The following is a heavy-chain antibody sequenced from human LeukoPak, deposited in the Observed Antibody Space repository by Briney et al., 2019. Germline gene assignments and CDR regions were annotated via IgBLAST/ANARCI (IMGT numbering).Heavy chain of an antibody. J-gene: IGHJ4*02. CDR3: ASSGYNFDY. CDR1: GGSISSSSYY. D-gene: IGHD3-22*01. V-gene: IGHV4-39*07. CDR2: INHSGST. Sequence: SETLSLTCTVSGGSISSSSYYWGWIRQPPGKGLEWIGEINHSGSTNYNPSLKSRVTISVDTSKNQFSLKLSSVTAADTAVYYCASSGYNFDYWGQGTLVTVSS.